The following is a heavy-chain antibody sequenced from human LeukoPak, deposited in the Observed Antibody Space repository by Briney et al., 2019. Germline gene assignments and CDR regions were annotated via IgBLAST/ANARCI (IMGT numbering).Heavy chain of an antibody. CDR2: IKQDGSQR. CDR3: ARRGGSSSRRSPIDY. Sequence: QTGGSLRLSCTASGFTFSDYWMTWVRQAPGKGPEWAANIKQDGSQRYYVDSVRGRFTISRDNAKNSLFLQMNGLRAEDTAVYYCARRGGSSSRRSPIDYWGQGTLVTVSS. D-gene: IGHD6-6*01. J-gene: IGHJ4*02. V-gene: IGHV3-7*01. CDR1: GFTFSDYW.